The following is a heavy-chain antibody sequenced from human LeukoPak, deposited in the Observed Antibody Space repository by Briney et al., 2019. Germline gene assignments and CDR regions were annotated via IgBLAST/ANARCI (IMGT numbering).Heavy chain of an antibody. CDR2: IYTSGST. J-gene: IGHJ4*02. CDR3: ARESLYYYGSGSYRIYDY. V-gene: IGHV4-61*02. CDR1: GGSISSGSYY. D-gene: IGHD3-10*01. Sequence: SETLSLTCTVSGGSISSGSYYWSWIRQPPGKGLEWIGRIYTSGSTNYNPSLKSRVTISVDTSKSQFSLKLSSVTAADTAVYYCARESLYYYGSGSYRIYDYWGQGTLVTVSS.